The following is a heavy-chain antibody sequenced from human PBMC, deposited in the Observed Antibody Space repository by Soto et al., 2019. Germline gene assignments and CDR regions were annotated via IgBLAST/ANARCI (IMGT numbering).Heavy chain of an antibody. J-gene: IGHJ4*02. CDR2: ISSSSTYI. CDR3: ARHPRDSSGYWYYFDY. CDR1: GFTFSSHS. Sequence: EVQLVESGGGLVKPGGSLRLSCAASGFTFSSHSMNWVRQAPGKGLEWVSSISSSSTYIYYADSVKGRFTIYRDNAKNSLYLQMNSLRAEDTAVYYCARHPRDSSGYWYYFDYWGQGTLVTVSS. D-gene: IGHD3-22*01. V-gene: IGHV3-21*01.